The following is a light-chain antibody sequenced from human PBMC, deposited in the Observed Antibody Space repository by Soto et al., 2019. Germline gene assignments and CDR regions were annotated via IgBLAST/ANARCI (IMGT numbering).Light chain of an antibody. CDR3: QHYNSYSEA. J-gene: IGKJ1*01. CDR2: KAS. CDR1: QTISSW. V-gene: IGKV1-5*03. Sequence: DIQMTQSPSTLSGSVGERVTITCRASQTISSWLAWYQQKPGKAPKLLIYKASTLKSGVPSRFSGSGSGTEFTLTISSLQPDDFATYYCQHYNSYSEAFGQGTKVERK.